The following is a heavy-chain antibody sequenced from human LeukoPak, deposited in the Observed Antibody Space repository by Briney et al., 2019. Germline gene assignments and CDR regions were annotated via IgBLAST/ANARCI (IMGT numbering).Heavy chain of an antibody. D-gene: IGHD5-18*01. CDR1: GFTFSSYG. J-gene: IGHJ4*02. Sequence: GGSLRLSCAASGFTFSSYGMHWVRQAPGKGLEWVAYIRLDGSDKYYADSVKGRFTISRDDSTNTLYLPMNSLRAEDTAVYYCARGIYSYGGSVWGQGTLVTVSS. CDR2: IRLDGSDK. V-gene: IGHV3-30*02. CDR3: ARGIYSYGGSV.